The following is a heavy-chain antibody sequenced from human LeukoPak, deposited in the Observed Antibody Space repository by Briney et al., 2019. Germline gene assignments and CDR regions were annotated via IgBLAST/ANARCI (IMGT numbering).Heavy chain of an antibody. J-gene: IGHJ1*01. CDR1: GYTFTSYG. V-gene: IGHV1-18*01. CDR2: ISAYSGNT. Sequence: GASVKVSCKASGYTFTSYGISWVRQAPGQGLEWMGWISAYSGNTNYAQKFQGRVTLTTDTSTSTACMELRSLRSDDTAVYYCASCHCTNGVCYGECEYFQHWGQGTLVTVSS. D-gene: IGHD2-8*01. CDR3: ASCHCTNGVCYGECEYFQH.